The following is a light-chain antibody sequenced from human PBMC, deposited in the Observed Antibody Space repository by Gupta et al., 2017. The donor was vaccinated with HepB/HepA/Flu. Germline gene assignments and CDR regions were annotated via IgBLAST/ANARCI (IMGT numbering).Light chain of an antibody. CDR3: QQSKSYWT. CDR1: QNIDTF. CDR2: KAS. V-gene: IGKV1-5*03. Sequence: DIQMTQSPSTLSASVGDTVTITCRASQNIDTFLAWYQQKPGKAPNLLIYKASTLESGVPSRFRGSGSGTKFQLTISSLQPDYFATYYCQQSKSYWTFGPGTRVEVK. J-gene: IGKJ1*01.